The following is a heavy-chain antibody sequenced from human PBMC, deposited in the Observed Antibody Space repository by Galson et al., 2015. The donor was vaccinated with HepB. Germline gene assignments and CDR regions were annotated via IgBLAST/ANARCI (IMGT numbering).Heavy chain of an antibody. Sequence: SVKVSCKASGGTFSSYAISWVRQAPGQGLEWMGGIIPILGIANYAQKFQGRVTITADKSTSTAYMELSSLRSEDTAVYYCARDLYYDFWSGYPPRHYYYYMDVWGKGTTVTVSS. J-gene: IGHJ6*03. CDR1: GGTFSSYA. CDR3: ARDLYYDFWSGYPPRHYYYYMDV. CDR2: IIPILGIA. D-gene: IGHD3-3*01. V-gene: IGHV1-69*10.